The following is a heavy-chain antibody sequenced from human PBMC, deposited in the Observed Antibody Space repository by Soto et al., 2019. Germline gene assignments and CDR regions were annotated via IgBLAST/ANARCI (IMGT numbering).Heavy chain of an antibody. D-gene: IGHD6-19*01. CDR3: ARHSIDGSGWSSDY. J-gene: IGHJ4*02. V-gene: IGHV3-21*01. CDR1: GFTFSTYS. Sequence: VQLVESGGGLVEPGGSLRLSCAASGFTFSTYSMNWVRQAPGKGLEWVSSIRSSSYYIYYSDSVRGRFSISRDYAKSSLSLQMNSLRAEDTAVYYCARHSIDGSGWSSDYWGQGTLVTVSS. CDR2: IRSSSYYI.